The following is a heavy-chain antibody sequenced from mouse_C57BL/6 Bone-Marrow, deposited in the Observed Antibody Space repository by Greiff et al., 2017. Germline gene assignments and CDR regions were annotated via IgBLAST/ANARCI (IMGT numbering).Heavy chain of an antibody. D-gene: IGHD1-1*01. Sequence: DVQLVESEGGLVQPGSSMKLSCTASGFTFSDYYMAWVRQVPEKGLEWVANINYDGSSTYYLDSLKSRFIISRDNAKNILYLQMSSLKSEDTATYYCARDRGITTVVDYYAMDYRGQGTSVTVSS. V-gene: IGHV5-16*01. J-gene: IGHJ4*01. CDR2: INYDGSST. CDR3: ARDRGITTVVDYYAMDY. CDR1: GFTFSDYY.